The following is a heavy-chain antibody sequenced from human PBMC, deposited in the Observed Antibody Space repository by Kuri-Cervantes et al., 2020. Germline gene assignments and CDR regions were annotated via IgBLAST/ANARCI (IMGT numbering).Heavy chain of an antibody. V-gene: IGHV3-7*01. Sequence: LSLTCAASGFTFDDYAMHWVRQAPGKGLEWVANIKQDGSEKNYLDSVKGRFTISRDNAKNSLDLQMNSLRVEDTAVFYCARHGQVPTDWGQGTLVTVSS. D-gene: IGHD4/OR15-4a*01. CDR3: ARHGQVPTD. J-gene: IGHJ4*02. CDR2: IKQDGSEK. CDR1: GFTFDDYA.